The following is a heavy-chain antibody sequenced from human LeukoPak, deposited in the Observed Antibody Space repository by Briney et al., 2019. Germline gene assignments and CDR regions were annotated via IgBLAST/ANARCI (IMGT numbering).Heavy chain of an antibody. CDR1: GYSISSGYY. Sequence: SETLSLTCTVSGYSISSGYYWGWIRQPPGKGLEWIGNIYHSGSTYYNPSLKSRVTISVDTSKNQFSLKLTSVTATDTAVYYCAGSRRSWSTFDYWGQGTLVTVSS. V-gene: IGHV4-38-2*02. D-gene: IGHD6-13*01. CDR2: IYHSGST. CDR3: AGSRRSWSTFDY. J-gene: IGHJ4*02.